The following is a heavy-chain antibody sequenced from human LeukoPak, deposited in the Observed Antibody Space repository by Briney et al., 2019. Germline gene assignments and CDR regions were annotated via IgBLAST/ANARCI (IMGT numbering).Heavy chain of an antibody. CDR3: AKDRSYYYDSSGYYFDY. J-gene: IGHJ4*02. CDR2: IKSDGAGT. V-gene: IGHV3-74*01. D-gene: IGHD3-22*01. CDR1: GFSFSSFW. Sequence: PGGSLRLSCAVSGFSFSSFWKHWVRKAPGQGLVWVSGIKSDGAGTSYVDSVKGRFTISRDNAKNTLDLQMNSLRAEDTAVYYCAKDRSYYYDSSGYYFDYWGQGTLVTVSS.